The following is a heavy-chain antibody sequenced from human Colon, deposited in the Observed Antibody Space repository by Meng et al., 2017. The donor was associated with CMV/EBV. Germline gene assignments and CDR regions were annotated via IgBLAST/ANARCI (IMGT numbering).Heavy chain of an antibody. V-gene: IGHV4-59*01. CDR1: GGSISSYY. CDR2: IYYSGST. Sequence: SATLSLTCAVSGGSISSYYWSWIRQPPGKGLEWIGYIYYSGSTNYNPSLKSRVTISVDTSKNQFSLKLSSVTAADTAVYYCVRGRRCSSTSCYNFDYWGQGTLVTVSS. J-gene: IGHJ4*02. D-gene: IGHD2-2*02. CDR3: VRGRRCSSTSCYNFDY.